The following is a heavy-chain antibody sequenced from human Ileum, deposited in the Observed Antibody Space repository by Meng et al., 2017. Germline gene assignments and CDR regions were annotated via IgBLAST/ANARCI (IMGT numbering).Heavy chain of an antibody. D-gene: IGHD2-15*01. Sequence: HLKETGPGLVQPSGTLSLTCVVSGDSMNNGVWWSWVRQAPGKGLEWIGEVHPSGSTHYNPSLQSRVTLSIDNSKKLFSVSLRSVTSADTAIFYCVRHGGKYFDYWGQGILVTVSS. V-gene: IGHV4-4*02. CDR1: GDSMNNGVW. J-gene: IGHJ4*02. CDR2: VHPSGST. CDR3: VRHGGKYFDY.